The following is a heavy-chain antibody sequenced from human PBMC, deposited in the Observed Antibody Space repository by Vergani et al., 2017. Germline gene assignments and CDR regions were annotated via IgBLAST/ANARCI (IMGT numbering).Heavy chain of an antibody. CDR3: ARGNYYGSGTYVDP. V-gene: IGHV3-66*02. D-gene: IGHD3-10*01. Sequence: ELQLVESGGGLVQPGGSLRLSCPASGFTVSGNYMTWVRQAPGKGLEWVSHIYSCDETYYADSVKARVTISRSTSMNTLHLQMKNLRVEDTAVYYCARGNYYGSGTYVDPWGQGTLVTVSS. CDR1: GFTVSGNY. CDR2: IYSCDET. J-gene: IGHJ5*02.